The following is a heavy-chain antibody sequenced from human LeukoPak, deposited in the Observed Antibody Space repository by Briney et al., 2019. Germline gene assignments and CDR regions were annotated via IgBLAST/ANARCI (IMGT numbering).Heavy chain of an antibody. J-gene: IGHJ1*01. D-gene: IGHD6-6*01. CDR3: AIGYSSSSNYFQH. Sequence: PSETLSLTCTVSGGSISSSNYHWGWIRQPPGKGLEWIGSIYYSGSTYYNPSLKSRVTISVDTSKNQFSLKLSSVTAADTAVYYCAIGYSSSSNYFQHWGQGTLVTVSS. CDR1: GGSISSSNYH. V-gene: IGHV4-39*01. CDR2: IYYSGST.